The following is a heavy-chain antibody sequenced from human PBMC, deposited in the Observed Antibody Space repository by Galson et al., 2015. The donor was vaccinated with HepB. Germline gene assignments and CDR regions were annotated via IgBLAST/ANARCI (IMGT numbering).Heavy chain of an antibody. D-gene: IGHD6-13*01. V-gene: IGHV1-2*02. CDR3: ASMGYSSSWYYFDY. CDR2: INPNSGGT. J-gene: IGHJ4*02. Sequence: SCKASGYTFTGYYMHWVRQAPGQGLEWMGWINPNSGGTNYAQKFQGRVTMTRDTSISTAYMELSRLRSDDTAVYYCASMGYSSSWYYFDYWGQGTLVTVSS. CDR1: GYTFTGYY.